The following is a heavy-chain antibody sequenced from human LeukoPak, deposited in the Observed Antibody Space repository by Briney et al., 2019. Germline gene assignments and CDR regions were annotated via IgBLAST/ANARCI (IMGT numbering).Heavy chain of an antibody. CDR1: GFTFSSYG. CDR3: AKGSSTYYDILTAAHYFDY. Sequence: GRSLRLSCAASGFTFSSYGMHWVRQAPAKGLEWVAVISYDGSNKYYADSVKGRFTISRDNSKNALYLQMNSLRAEDTAVYYCAKGSSTYYDILTAAHYFDYWGQGTLVTVSS. V-gene: IGHV3-30*18. CDR2: ISYDGSNK. D-gene: IGHD3-9*01. J-gene: IGHJ4*02.